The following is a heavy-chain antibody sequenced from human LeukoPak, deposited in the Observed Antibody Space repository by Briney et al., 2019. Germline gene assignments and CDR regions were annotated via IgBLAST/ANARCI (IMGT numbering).Heavy chain of an antibody. D-gene: IGHD3-22*01. V-gene: IGHV1-46*01. CDR3: ARDFSREPGNSGYLLH. Sequence: ASVKVSCKASGYTFSSYCMHWVRQAPGQGLEWMGIINPSDGRTTYAQNFQARVTMTRDTSTSTVYMDLSSLRSEDTAVYYCARDFSREPGNSGYLLHWGQGTLATVSS. J-gene: IGHJ4*02. CDR2: INPSDGRT. CDR1: GYTFSSYC.